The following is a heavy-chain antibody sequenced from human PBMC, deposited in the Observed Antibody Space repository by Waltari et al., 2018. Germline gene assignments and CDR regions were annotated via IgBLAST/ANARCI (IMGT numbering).Heavy chain of an antibody. CDR1: GFTFSSYA. D-gene: IGHD4-17*01. Sequence: EVQLLESGGGLVQPGGSLRLSCAAAGFTFSSYAMSWVRQAPGKGLEWVSAISGSGGSTYYADSVKGRFTISRDNSKNTLYLQMNSLRAEDTAVYYCAKGLGATVTTLDYWGQGTLVTVSS. J-gene: IGHJ4*02. CDR3: AKGLGATVTTLDY. CDR2: ISGSGGST. V-gene: IGHV3-23*01.